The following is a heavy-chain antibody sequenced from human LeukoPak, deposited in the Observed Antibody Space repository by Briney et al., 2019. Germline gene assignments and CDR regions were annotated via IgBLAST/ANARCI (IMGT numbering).Heavy chain of an antibody. V-gene: IGHV4-59*01. CDR3: ARGIAAAGNFDY. D-gene: IGHD6-13*01. J-gene: IGHJ4*02. CDR2: IYYSGST. CDR1: GGSISSYY. Sequence: SETLSLTCTVSGGSISSYYWSWIRQPPGKGLEWIGYIYYSGSTNYNPSLKSRVTISVDTSKNQFSLKLSSVTAADTAVYYCARGIAAAGNFDYWGQGTLVTVSS.